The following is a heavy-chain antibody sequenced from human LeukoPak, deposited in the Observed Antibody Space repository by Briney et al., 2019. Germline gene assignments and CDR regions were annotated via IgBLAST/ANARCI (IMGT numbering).Heavy chain of an antibody. CDR1: GFTFSSYA. Sequence: GGSLRLSCAASGFTFSSYAMSWVRQAPGKGLEWVSATSGSGGSTYYADSVKGRFTISRDNSKNTLYLQMNSLRAEDTAVYYCAKGKGRVVVAATPFDYWGQGTLVTVSS. J-gene: IGHJ4*02. CDR3: AKGKGRVVVAATPFDY. V-gene: IGHV3-23*01. CDR2: TSGSGGST. D-gene: IGHD2-15*01.